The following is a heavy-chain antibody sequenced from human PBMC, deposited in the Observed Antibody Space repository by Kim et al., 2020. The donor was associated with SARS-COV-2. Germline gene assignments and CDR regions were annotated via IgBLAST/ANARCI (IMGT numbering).Heavy chain of an antibody. CDR2: INPDSGVT. CDR3: ARGNTETFDY. J-gene: IGHJ4*02. Sequence: ASVKVSCKTSGYTFTTRYLHWVRQAPGHGLEWMGRINPDSGVTDYAQRFQGRVTMTRDKSISTVYMELSSLRSDDTVVYYCARGNTETFDYWGQGTLVTVSS. V-gene: IGHV1-2*05. CDR1: GYTFTTRY.